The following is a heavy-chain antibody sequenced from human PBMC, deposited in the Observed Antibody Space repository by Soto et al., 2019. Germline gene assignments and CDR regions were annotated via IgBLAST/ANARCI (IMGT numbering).Heavy chain of an antibody. CDR2: INPNSGGT. D-gene: IGHD2-21*02. J-gene: IGHJ4*02. Sequence: GASVKVSCKASGYTFTGYDMHWVRQAPGQGLEWMGWINPNSGGTKSAQKFQGRVTMTRDTSISTAYMELSRLRSEDTAVYYCARDDAIVECGGDCYSRAMGYWGQGTLVTVSS. CDR1: GYTFTGYD. V-gene: IGHV1-2*02. CDR3: ARDDAIVECGGDCYSRAMGY.